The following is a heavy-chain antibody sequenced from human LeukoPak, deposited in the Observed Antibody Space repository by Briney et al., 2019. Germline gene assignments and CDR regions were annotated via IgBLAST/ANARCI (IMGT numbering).Heavy chain of an antibody. CDR3: ARSDVESYYDILTGNPLDY. CDR1: GYSISSGYY. J-gene: IGHJ4*02. CDR2: IYTSGST. D-gene: IGHD3-9*01. Sequence: SETLSLTCAVSGYSISSGYYWGWIRQPPGKGLEWIGRIYTSGSTNYNPSLKSRVTMSVDTSKNQFSLKLSSVTAADTAVYYCARSDVESYYDILTGNPLDYWGQGTLVTVSS. V-gene: IGHV4-38-2*01.